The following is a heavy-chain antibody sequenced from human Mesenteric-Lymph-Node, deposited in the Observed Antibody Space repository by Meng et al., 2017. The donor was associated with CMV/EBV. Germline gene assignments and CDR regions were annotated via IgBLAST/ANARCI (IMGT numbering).Heavy chain of an antibody. V-gene: IGHV1-18*01. D-gene: IGHD6-19*01. CDR1: GYSFTSYL. CDR3: ARGETQWLPSRFDP. Sequence: ASVKVSCKASGYSFTSYLISWVRQAPGQGLEWMGWINTYNGRTTYAQKVQGRVTMTTDTSSTTAYMELRNLRSDDTAVYYCARGETQWLPSRFDPWGQGTLVTVSS. J-gene: IGHJ5*02. CDR2: INTYNGRT.